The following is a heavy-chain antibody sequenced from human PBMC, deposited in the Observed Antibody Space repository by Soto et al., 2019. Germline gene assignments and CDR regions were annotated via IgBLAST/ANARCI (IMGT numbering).Heavy chain of an antibody. D-gene: IGHD2-15*01. CDR2: IWYDGSGQ. CDR3: AKDGVSRKYSGHSLDV. Sequence: QVQLVESGGGLVQPGRSLRLSCVVSGFTFSNYGMHWVRQAPGKGLEWVADIWYDGSGQRYAGSVQGRFTISRDNSKNTLYLQINSLRVEDTAVYYCAKDGVSRKYSGHSLDVWGQGTTVTVSS. V-gene: IGHV3-33*03. CDR1: GFTFSNYG. J-gene: IGHJ6*02.